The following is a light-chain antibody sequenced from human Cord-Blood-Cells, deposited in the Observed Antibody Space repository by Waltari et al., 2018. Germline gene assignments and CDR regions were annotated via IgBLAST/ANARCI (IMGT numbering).Light chain of an antibody. CDR3: QQYNSYWT. V-gene: IGKV1-5*03. Sequence: DIQMTQSPSTLSASVGDRVTITCRASQCISSWLAWYQQKPGKAPKLLIDKASSLESGVPSRFSGSGSGTEFTLTISSLQPDDFATYYCQQYNSYWTFGQGTKVEIK. CDR1: QCISSW. CDR2: KAS. J-gene: IGKJ1*01.